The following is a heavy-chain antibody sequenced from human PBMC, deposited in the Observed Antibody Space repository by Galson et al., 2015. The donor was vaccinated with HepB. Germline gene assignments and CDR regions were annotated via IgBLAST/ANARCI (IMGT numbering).Heavy chain of an antibody. J-gene: IGHJ4*02. CDR3: ARIEGAGHIMATGEFDY. Sequence: SLRLSCAASGFTFSNYGMNWVRKAPGKGLEWVSYISSSGSLTYYGDSVKGRFTISRVHAKNSLFLQMSSLRDEDTAVYYCARIEGAGHIMATGEFDYWGQGTLVTVSS. V-gene: IGHV3-48*02. D-gene: IGHD5-12*01. CDR2: ISSSGSLT. CDR1: GFTFSNYG.